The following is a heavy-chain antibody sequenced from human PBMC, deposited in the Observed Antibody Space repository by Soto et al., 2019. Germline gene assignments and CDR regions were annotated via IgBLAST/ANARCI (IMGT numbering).Heavy chain of an antibody. CDR3: AKGSGSYYGFDY. CDR2: ISGSGGST. V-gene: IGHV3-23*01. CDR1: GFTFSSYA. J-gene: IGHJ4*02. Sequence: EVQLLESGGGLVQPGGSLRLSCAASGFTFSSYAMSWVRQAPGKGLEWVSAISGSGGSTYYADSVKGRFTISRDNSKNTLYLQMNSLRAEDAAVYYCAKGSGSYYGFDYWGQGTLVTVSS. D-gene: IGHD1-26*01.